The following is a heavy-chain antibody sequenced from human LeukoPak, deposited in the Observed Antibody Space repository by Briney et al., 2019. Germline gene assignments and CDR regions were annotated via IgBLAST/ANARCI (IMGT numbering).Heavy chain of an antibody. J-gene: IGHJ4*02. CDR2: IHYSGST. CDR1: GGLISSDY. V-gene: IGHV4-59*12. D-gene: IGHD6-6*01. CDR3: AREISSSPTHFDY. Sequence: SETLSLTCTVSGGLISSDYWSWIRQSPWKGLEWIANIHYSGSTNFNPSLKSRVSISVDKSKTHFSLKLSSVTAADTAVYYCAREISSSPTHFDYWGQGTLVTVSS.